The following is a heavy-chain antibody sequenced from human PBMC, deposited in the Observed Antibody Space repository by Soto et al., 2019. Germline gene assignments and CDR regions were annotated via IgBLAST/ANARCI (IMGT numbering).Heavy chain of an antibody. CDR2: INPYNGNT. D-gene: IGHD4-17*01. V-gene: IGHV1-18*01. CDR3: ARLGLTTSWFDP. J-gene: IGHJ5*02. CDR1: GYTFTSYG. Sequence: ASVKVSCKASGYTFTSYGITWVRQAPGQGLEWMAWINPYNGNTKYAEKFLGRVTVTTDTSTATAYMEVRSLRAEDTAVYYCARLGLTTSWFDPWGQGTLVTVSS.